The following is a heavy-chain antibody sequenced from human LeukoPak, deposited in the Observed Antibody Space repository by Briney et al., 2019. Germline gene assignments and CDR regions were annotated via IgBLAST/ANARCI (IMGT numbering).Heavy chain of an antibody. D-gene: IGHD4-17*01. CDR3: ARDYGDY. CDR2: MSYDGSNK. J-gene: IGHJ4*02. Sequence: GGSLRLSCAASGFTFSSYAMHWVRQAPGKGLEWVAVMSYDGSNKYYADSVKGRFTISRDNSKNTLYLQMNSLRAEDTAVYYYARDYGDYWGQGTLVTVSS. V-gene: IGHV3-30-3*01. CDR1: GFTFSSYA.